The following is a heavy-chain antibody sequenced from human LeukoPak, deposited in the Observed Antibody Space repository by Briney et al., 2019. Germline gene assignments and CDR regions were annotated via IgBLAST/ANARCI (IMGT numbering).Heavy chain of an antibody. CDR2: INHSGST. V-gene: IGHV4-34*01. J-gene: IGHJ4*02. Sequence: PSETLSLTCAVYGGSFSGYYWSWIRQPPGKGLEWIGEINHSGSTNYNPSLKSRVTISVDTSKNQFSLKLSSVTAADTAVYYCARHDYGDYKLDYWGQGTLVTVSS. CDR1: GGSFSGYY. CDR3: ARHDYGDYKLDY. D-gene: IGHD4-17*01.